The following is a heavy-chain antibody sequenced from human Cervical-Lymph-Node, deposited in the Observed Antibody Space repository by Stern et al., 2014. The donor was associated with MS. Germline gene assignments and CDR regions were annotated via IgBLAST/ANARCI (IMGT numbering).Heavy chain of an antibody. CDR1: GFTFSGSA. J-gene: IGHJ4*02. CDR2: IKTKANTYAT. CDR3: TCRFHGGYSGLDS. Sequence: EVQLVESGGGLVQPGGSLRLSCAASGFTFSGSAIHWVRQASGKGLEWVGRIKTKANTYATSYVASVEGRFTISRDDSKNTAYLQMSSLKTEDTAVYYCTCRFHGGYSGLDSWGQGTLVSVSS. D-gene: IGHD4-23*01. V-gene: IGHV3-73*01.